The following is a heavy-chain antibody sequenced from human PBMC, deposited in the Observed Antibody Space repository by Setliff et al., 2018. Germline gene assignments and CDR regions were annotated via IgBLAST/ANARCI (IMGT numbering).Heavy chain of an antibody. CDR3: ASSSGWIPWIKH. J-gene: IGHJ4*02. CDR2: ISSISNYI. D-gene: IGHD3-10*01. CDR1: GLPFSNSN. Sequence: PGGSLRLSCVASGLPFSNSNMNWVRQAPGEGLEWVSSISSISNYIYYADSVKGRFTISRDNAKNSLFLQMNNLRAEDTALYYCASSSGWIPWIKHWGPGTLVTVSS. V-gene: IGHV3-21*01.